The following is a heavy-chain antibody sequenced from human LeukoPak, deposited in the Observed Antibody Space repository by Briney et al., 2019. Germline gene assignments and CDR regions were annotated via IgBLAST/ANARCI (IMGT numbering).Heavy chain of an antibody. CDR1: GFTFTTYW. CDR2: INQDGTEK. Sequence: GGSLRLSCAASGFTFTTYWMSWVRQLPGKGLEWVANINQDGTEKYYVDSVKGRFTISRDNAKNSLDLQMNSLRAEDTAVYYCARRAGAYSHPYDYWGQGTLVTVSS. D-gene: IGHD4/OR15-4a*01. J-gene: IGHJ4*02. V-gene: IGHV3-7*03. CDR3: ARRAGAYSHPYDY.